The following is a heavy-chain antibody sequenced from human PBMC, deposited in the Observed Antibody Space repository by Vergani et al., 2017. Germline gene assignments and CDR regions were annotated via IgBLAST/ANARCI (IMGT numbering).Heavy chain of an antibody. V-gene: IGHV3-33*01. CDR1: GFTFSSYG. CDR2: IWYDGNNK. CDR3: ARDLRLMYNRFDP. J-gene: IGHJ5*02. D-gene: IGHD3-16*01. Sequence: QEQLVESGGGVVQPGESLRLSCETSGFTFSSYGMHWVRQAPGKGLEWVAVIWYDGNNKNYADSVKGQLTISRDNSKGTLYLQLNSLRAEDTAVYYCARDLRLMYNRFDPWGQGTLVTVSS.